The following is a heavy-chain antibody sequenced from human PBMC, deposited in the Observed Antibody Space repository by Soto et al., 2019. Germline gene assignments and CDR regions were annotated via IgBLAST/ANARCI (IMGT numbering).Heavy chain of an antibody. J-gene: IGHJ6*02. Sequence: KPSETLSLTCTVSGGSVISGSYYFGCIRQPPGKGLEWIGYIYYSGSTNYNPSLKSRVTISVDTSKNQFSLKLSSVTAADTAVYYCAIGEGAAEGMDVWGQGTTVTVSS. CDR2: IYYSGST. CDR1: GGSVISGSYY. D-gene: IGHD2-15*01. CDR3: AIGEGAAEGMDV. V-gene: IGHV4-61*01.